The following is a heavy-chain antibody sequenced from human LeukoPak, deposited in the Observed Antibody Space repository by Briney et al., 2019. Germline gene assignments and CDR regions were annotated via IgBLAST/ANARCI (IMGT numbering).Heavy chain of an antibody. D-gene: IGHD5-24*01. CDR1: GGSFSGYY. CDR3: ARQSLERWLQLWPYFDY. Sequence: SETLSLTCAVYGGSFSGYYWSWIRQPPGKGLEWIGEINHSGSTNYNPSLKSRVTISVDTSKNQFSLKQSSVTAADTAVYYCARQSLERWLQLWPYFDYWGQGTLVTVSS. V-gene: IGHV4-34*01. J-gene: IGHJ4*02. CDR2: INHSGST.